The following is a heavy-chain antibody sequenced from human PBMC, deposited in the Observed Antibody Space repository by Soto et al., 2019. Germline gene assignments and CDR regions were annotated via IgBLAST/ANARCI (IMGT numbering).Heavy chain of an antibody. Sequence: QLGGSLRLSCAASGFTFSSYGMHWVRQAPGKGLEWVAVIWYDGSNKYYADSVKGRFTISRDNSKNTLYLQMNSLRAEDTAVYYCARDLRPTLATWNGMDVWGQGTTVTVSS. D-gene: IGHD1-1*01. CDR3: ARDLRPTLATWNGMDV. V-gene: IGHV3-33*01. CDR1: GFTFSSYG. CDR2: IWYDGSNK. J-gene: IGHJ6*02.